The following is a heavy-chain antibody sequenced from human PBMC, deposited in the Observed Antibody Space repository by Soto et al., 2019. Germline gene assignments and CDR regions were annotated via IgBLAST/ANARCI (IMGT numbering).Heavy chain of an antibody. CDR1: GFTFSSYA. V-gene: IGHV3-30-3*01. D-gene: IGHD6-13*01. J-gene: IGHJ6*02. CDR3: ARDESSSWIYYYYGMDV. Sequence: VQLVESGGGVVQPGRSLRLSCAASGFTFSSYAMHWVRQAPGKGLEWVAVISYDGSNKYYADSVKGRFTISRDNSKNTLYLQMNSLRAEDTAVYYCARDESSSWIYYYYGMDVWGQGTTVTVSS. CDR2: ISYDGSNK.